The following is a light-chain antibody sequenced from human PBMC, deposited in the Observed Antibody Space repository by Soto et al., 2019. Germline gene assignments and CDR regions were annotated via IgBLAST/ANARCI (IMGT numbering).Light chain of an antibody. J-gene: IGKJ5*01. CDR2: GAS. CDR3: QHYNNWPSIT. Sequence: MTQAAATLAGSAGERATLSCRASQSVSSNLAWYQQKPGQAPSLLIYGASTRATGIPARFSGSGSGTEFTLTISSLQSEDFAVYYCQHYNNWPSITFGQGTRLEIK. CDR1: QSVSSN. V-gene: IGKV3-15*01.